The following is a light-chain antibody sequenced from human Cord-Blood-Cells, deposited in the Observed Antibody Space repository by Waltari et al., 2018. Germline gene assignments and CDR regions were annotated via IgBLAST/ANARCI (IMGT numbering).Light chain of an antibody. CDR2: WAS. J-gene: IGKJ3*01. Sequence: DIVMTQSPDSLAVSLGERATTTCKSRHSVLYSSNNKNYLAWYQQKPGQPPKLLIYWASTRESGVPDRFSGSGSGTDFTLTISSLQAEDVAVYYCQQYYSTPFTFGPGTKVDIK. CDR3: QQYYSTPFT. CDR1: HSVLYSSNNKNY. V-gene: IGKV4-1*01.